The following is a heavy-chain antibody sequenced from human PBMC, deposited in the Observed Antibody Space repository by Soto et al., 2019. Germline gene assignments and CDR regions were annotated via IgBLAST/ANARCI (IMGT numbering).Heavy chain of an antibody. Sequence: ASVKVSCKPSGYTFIAYGIHWVRQAPGQGLEWMGWINTGNGDTKYPQKFQGRVTIIRDTSARTAYMELSSLRSEDTAVYYCARVPSGYYGSGSYYNYDYWGQGTLVTVSS. CDR1: GYTFIAYG. V-gene: IGHV1-3*04. J-gene: IGHJ4*02. D-gene: IGHD3-10*01. CDR3: ARVPSGYYGSGSYYNYDY. CDR2: INTGNGDT.